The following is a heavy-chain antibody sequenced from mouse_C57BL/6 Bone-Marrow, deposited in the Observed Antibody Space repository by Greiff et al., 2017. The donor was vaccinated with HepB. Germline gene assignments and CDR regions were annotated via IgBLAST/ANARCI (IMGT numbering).Heavy chain of an antibody. CDR3: TESTMVTMRTFYYAMDY. V-gene: IGHV6-6*01. CDR1: GFTFSDAW. Sequence: EVKLMESGGGLVQPGGSMKLSCAASGFTFSDAWMDWVRQSPEKGLEWVAEIRNKANNHATYYAESVKGRFTISRDDSKSSVYLQMNSLRAEDTGIYYCTESTMVTMRTFYYAMDYWGQGTSVTVSS. D-gene: IGHD2-2*01. CDR2: IRNKANNHAT. J-gene: IGHJ4*01.